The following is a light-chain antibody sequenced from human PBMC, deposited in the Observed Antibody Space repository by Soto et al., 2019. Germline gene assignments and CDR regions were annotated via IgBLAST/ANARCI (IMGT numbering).Light chain of an antibody. V-gene: IGKV3-15*01. Sequence: EIVMTQSPATLSVSPGERATLSCRASQSVSSNLAWYQQKPGQAPRLLIYGASTRATGIPARFGGSGSGTEFTLTISSLQSEDFAVYFCQQYNDWLTFGGGTTVEIK. J-gene: IGKJ4*01. CDR2: GAS. CDR3: QQYNDWLT. CDR1: QSVSSN.